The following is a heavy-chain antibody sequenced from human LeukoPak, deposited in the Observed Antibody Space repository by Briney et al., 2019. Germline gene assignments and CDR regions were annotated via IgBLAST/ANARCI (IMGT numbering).Heavy chain of an antibody. CDR1: GFTLSSYG. J-gene: IGHJ4*02. V-gene: IGHV3-30*03. CDR3: ARLLRFLEWSFDY. Sequence: GGSLRLSCAASGFTLSSYGMHWVRQAPGKGLEWVAVISYDGSNKYYADSVKGRFTISRDNSKNTLYLQMNSLRAEDTAVYYCARLLRFLEWSFDYWGQGTLVTVSS. D-gene: IGHD3-3*01. CDR2: ISYDGSNK.